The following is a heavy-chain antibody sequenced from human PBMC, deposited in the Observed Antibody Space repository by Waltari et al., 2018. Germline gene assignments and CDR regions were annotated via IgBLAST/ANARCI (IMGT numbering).Heavy chain of an antibody. CDR2: SHRSGRI. D-gene: IGHD2-15*01. V-gene: IGHV4-4*02. CDR1: GDSMSSNDW. CDR3: ARDRGRGLYLDS. Sequence: QLQLQESRQALVKPSGTLSPTCTVSGDSMSSNDWWSWVRQPPGKGLEWIGQSHRSGRINYNPSLESRVTISIDTANNQFSLKVTSTTAADTAVYYCARDRGRGLYLDSWGRGTLVTVSP. J-gene: IGHJ4*02.